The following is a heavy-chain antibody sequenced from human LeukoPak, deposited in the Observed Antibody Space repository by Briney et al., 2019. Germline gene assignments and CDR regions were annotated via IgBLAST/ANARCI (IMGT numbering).Heavy chain of an antibody. CDR1: GFTFRSYA. CDR2: ICCSGGST. D-gene: IGHD4-17*01. J-gene: IGHJ4*02. Sequence: GGSLRLSCAGFGFTFRSYAMSWVRQAPGKGLEWVSAICCSGGSTYYPDSGKGRFTISRDNSKNTLYLQRNSLRAEDTVVYYCAEEKDYGAHFDYGGQGTLVTVSS. V-gene: IGHV3-23*01. CDR3: AEEKDYGAHFDY.